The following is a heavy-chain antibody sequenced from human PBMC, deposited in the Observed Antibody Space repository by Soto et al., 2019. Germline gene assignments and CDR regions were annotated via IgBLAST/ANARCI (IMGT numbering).Heavy chain of an antibody. CDR3: ARDLDSSGYYSPYYFDY. CDR2: IKQDGSEK. J-gene: IGHJ4*02. D-gene: IGHD3-22*01. V-gene: IGHV3-7*03. CDR1: GFTFSSYW. Sequence: SGGSLRLSCAASGFTFSSYWMSWVRQAPGKGLEWVANIKQDGSEKYYVDSVKGRFTISRDNAKNSLYLQMNSLRAEDTAVYYCARDLDSSGYYSPYYFDYWGQGTLVTVSS.